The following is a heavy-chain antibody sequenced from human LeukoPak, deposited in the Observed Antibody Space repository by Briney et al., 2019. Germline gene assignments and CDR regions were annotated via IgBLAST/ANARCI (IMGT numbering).Heavy chain of an antibody. D-gene: IGHD2-8*02. V-gene: IGHV4-59*01. CDR2: IYYSGST. CDR3: ARDATGSGYFDY. Sequence: PSETLSLTCTVSGGSISSYYWSWIRQPPGKGLEWIGYIYYSGSTNHNPSLKSRVTISVDTSKNQFSLKLSSVTAADTAVYYCARDATGSGYFDYWGQGTLVTVSS. J-gene: IGHJ4*02. CDR1: GGSISSYY.